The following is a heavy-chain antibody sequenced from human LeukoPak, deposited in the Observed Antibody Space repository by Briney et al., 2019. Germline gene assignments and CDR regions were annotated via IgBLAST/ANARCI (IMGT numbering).Heavy chain of an antibody. Sequence: SETLSLTCTVSGGSISSYYWSWIRQPPGKGLEWIGYIYYSGSTNYNPSLKSRVTISVDTSKNQFSLTLSSVTAADTAVYYCARDSPSGSYDYWGQGTLVTVSS. D-gene: IGHD1-26*01. V-gene: IGHV4-59*01. J-gene: IGHJ4*02. CDR3: ARDSPSGSYDY. CDR2: IYYSGST. CDR1: GGSISSYY.